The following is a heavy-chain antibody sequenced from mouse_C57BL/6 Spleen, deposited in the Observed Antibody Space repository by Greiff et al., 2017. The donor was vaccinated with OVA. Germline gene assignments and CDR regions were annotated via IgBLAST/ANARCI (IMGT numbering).Heavy chain of an antibody. CDR1: GYTFTSYW. Sequence: QVQLQQPGAELVMPGASVKLSCKASGYTFTSYWMHWVKQRPGQGLEWIGEIDPSDSYTNYNQKFKGKSTLTVDKSSSTAYMQLSSLTSEDSAVYYCARPITAVGYFDDWGKGTTVTVSS. D-gene: IGHD1-1*01. J-gene: IGHJ1*03. V-gene: IGHV1-69*01. CDR2: IDPSDSYT. CDR3: ARPITAVGYFDD.